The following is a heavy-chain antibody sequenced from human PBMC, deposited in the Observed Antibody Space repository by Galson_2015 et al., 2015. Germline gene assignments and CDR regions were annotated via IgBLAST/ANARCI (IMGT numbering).Heavy chain of an antibody. V-gene: IGHV3-53*01. CDR3: ARGRGFIFDF. Sequence: LRLSCAASGFTARSNYMAWFRQAPGKGLEWVSVLSKTDTAYYVDSVRGRFTISRDNSKNTVYLQMDYLTVDDTAVYYCARGRGFIFDFWGQGTLVTVSS. CDR1: GFTARSNY. J-gene: IGHJ4*02. D-gene: IGHD3-10*01. CDR2: LSKTDTA.